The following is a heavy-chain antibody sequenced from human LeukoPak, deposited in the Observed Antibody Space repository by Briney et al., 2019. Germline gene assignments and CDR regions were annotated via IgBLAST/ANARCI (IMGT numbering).Heavy chain of an antibody. J-gene: IGHJ4*02. CDR1: GFTFSSYG. Sequence: GGSLRLSCAASGFTFSSYGMHWVRQAPGKGLEWVAFIRYDGSNKYYADSVKGRFTISRDNSKNTLYLQMNSLRAEDTAVYYCAKDRLRYSYGANLPVDYWGQGTLVTVSS. CDR2: IRYDGSNK. V-gene: IGHV3-30*02. D-gene: IGHD5-18*01. CDR3: AKDRLRYSYGANLPVDY.